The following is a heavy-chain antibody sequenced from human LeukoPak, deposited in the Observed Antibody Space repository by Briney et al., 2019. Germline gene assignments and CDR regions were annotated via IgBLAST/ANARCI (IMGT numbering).Heavy chain of an antibody. Sequence: GGSLRLSCAASGFTFSSYAMSWVRQAPGKXLKWVSIIGGSGDPTYYADSVKGRFTISRDNSKNTLYLQMNSLRAEDTALYYCAKVRATGWGPFDYWGQGTLVTVSS. CDR2: IGGSGDPT. J-gene: IGHJ4*02. D-gene: IGHD6-19*01. V-gene: IGHV3-23*01. CDR3: AKVRATGWGPFDY. CDR1: GFTFSSYA.